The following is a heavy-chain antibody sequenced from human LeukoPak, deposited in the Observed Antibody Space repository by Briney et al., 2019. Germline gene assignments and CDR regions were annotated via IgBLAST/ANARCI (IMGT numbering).Heavy chain of an antibody. Sequence: SVTLSLTCTVSGDFINNYYWRWLRQPAGKGLEWLGRIYPSGSTNDNPALKSRVTMSVATTKNQFPMKLTSVSAADTAVYYCAREEITAAARSLDYWGQGTLVTVSS. V-gene: IGHV4-4*07. CDR3: AREEITAAARSLDY. J-gene: IGHJ4*02. CDR1: GDFINNYY. CDR2: IYPSGST. D-gene: IGHD6-13*01.